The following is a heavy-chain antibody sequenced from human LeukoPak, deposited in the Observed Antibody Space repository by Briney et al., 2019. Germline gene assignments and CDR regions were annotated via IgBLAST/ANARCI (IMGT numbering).Heavy chain of an antibody. J-gene: IGHJ3*02. CDR1: GFTFSNYW. Sequence: GGSLTLSCAASGFTFSNYWMTWVRRAPGKGLEWVANIRRDGSETHYVDSVMGRFTISRDNAKNSLYLQMNSLRAEDTAVYYCARTVELPDAFDIWSQGTMVTVSS. CDR3: ARTVELPDAFDI. V-gene: IGHV3-7*01. D-gene: IGHD1-26*01. CDR2: IRRDGSET.